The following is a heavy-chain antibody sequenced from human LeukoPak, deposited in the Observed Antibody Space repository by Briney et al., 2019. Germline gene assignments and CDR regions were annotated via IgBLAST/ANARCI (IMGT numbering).Heavy chain of an antibody. CDR3: AGGENCDSSGYYPE. CDR2: IIPIFGIA. D-gene: IGHD3-22*01. CDR1: GGTFSSYA. J-gene: IGHJ4*02. V-gene: IGHV1-69*04. Sequence: SVKVSCKASGGTFSSYAISWVRQAPGQGLEWMGRIIPIFGIANYAQKFQGRVTITADKSTSTAYMELSSLRSEDTAVYYCAGGENCDSSGYYPEWGQGTLVTVSS.